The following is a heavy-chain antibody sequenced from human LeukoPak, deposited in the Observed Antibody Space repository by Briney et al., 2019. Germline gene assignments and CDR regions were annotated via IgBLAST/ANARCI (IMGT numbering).Heavy chain of an antibody. V-gene: IGHV4-34*01. CDR2: INHSGST. Sequence: KTSETLSLTCAVYGGSFSGYYWSWIRQPPGKGLEWIGEINHSGSTNYNPSLKSRVTISVDTSKNPFSLKLSSVTAADTAVYYCARKRVAARRVAFDYWGQGTLVTVPS. D-gene: IGHD6-6*01. CDR3: ARKRVAARRVAFDY. CDR1: GGSFSGYY. J-gene: IGHJ4*02.